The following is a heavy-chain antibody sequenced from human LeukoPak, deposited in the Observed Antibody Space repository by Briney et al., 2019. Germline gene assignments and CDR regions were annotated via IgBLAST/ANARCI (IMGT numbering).Heavy chain of an antibody. CDR3: ARFLIGTKFYFDY. D-gene: IGHD1-7*01. J-gene: IGHJ4*02. Sequence: ASVKVSCKASGYTFIGYYIHWVRQAPGHGLEWMGWINPNNGDTVYAQRFQGRVTMTRDTSISTAYMELSRLSFDDTAVYYCARFLIGTKFYFDYWGQGTLVTVSS. CDR1: GYTFIGYY. V-gene: IGHV1-2*02. CDR2: INPNNGDT.